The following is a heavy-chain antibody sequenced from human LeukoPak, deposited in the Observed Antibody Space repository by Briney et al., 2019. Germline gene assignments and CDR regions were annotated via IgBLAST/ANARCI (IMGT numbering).Heavy chain of an antibody. CDR3: AGSPRYSSGWYAFDY. CDR1: GFAFSDYY. Sequence: GGSLRLSCAASGFAFSDYYMNWIRQAPGKGLEWVSYISSSGSTIYYADSVKGRFTISRDNAKNSLYLQMNSLRAEDTAVYYCAGSPRYSSGWYAFDYWGQGTLVTVSS. D-gene: IGHD6-19*01. CDR2: ISSSGSTI. J-gene: IGHJ4*02. V-gene: IGHV3-11*01.